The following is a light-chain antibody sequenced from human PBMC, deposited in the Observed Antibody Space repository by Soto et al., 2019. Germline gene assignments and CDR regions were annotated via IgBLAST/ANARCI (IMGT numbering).Light chain of an antibody. CDR2: QVT. V-gene: IGLV2-14*01. CDR1: SSDIAIYNF. J-gene: IGLJ1*01. Sequence: QSVLTQPASVSGSPGQSITISCTGTSSDIAIYNFVSWYQQHPGKAPRLMIFQVTNRPSGVSARFSGSKSGNTASLTISGLQAEDEADYYCSSYTDRSDYVFGTGTKLTVL. CDR3: SSYTDRSDYV.